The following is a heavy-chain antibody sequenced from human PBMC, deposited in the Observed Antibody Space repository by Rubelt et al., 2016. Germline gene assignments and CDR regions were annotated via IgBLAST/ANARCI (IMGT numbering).Heavy chain of an antibody. CDR1: GFTFSSYG. J-gene: IGHJ6*02. Sequence: ESGGGLVQPGGSLRLSCAASGFTFSSYGMHWVRQAPGKGLEWVAVIWYDGSSKYYADSVKGRFTISRDNSKNTLYLQMNSLRAEDTAVYYCARDPSADGYNKYYYYGMDVWGQGTTVTVSS. CDR3: ARDPSADGYNKYYYYGMDV. D-gene: IGHD5-24*01. CDR2: IWYDGSSK. V-gene: IGHV3-33*01.